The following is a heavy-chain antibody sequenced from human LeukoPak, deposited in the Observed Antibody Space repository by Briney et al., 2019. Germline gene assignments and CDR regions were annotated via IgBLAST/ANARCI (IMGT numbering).Heavy chain of an antibody. CDR1: GGSIDITNY. J-gene: IGHJ4*02. Sequence: PSETLSLTCGVSGGSIDITNYWSLVRQAPGKGLEWIGEIAHDGTTNYNPSLRSRVAMSFDRANNHFPLSLTSVTAADTAVYYCTREDRPYCPFAYWGQGVLVTVSS. V-gene: IGHV4-4*02. CDR3: TREDRPYCPFAY. D-gene: IGHD1-26*01. CDR2: IAHDGTT.